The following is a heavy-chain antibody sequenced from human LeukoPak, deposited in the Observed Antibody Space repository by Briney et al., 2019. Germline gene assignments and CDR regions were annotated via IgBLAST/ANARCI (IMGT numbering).Heavy chain of an antibody. J-gene: IGHJ4*02. CDR2: ISSSSSYI. CDR3: AKDSPYAYYGSGSYWDY. Sequence: GGSLRLSCAASGFTFSSYSMNWVRQAPGKGLEWVSSISSSSSYIYYADSVKGRFTISRDNAKNSLYLQMNSLRAEDTAVYYCAKDSPYAYYGSGSYWDYWGQGTLVTVSS. V-gene: IGHV3-21*04. D-gene: IGHD3-10*01. CDR1: GFTFSSYS.